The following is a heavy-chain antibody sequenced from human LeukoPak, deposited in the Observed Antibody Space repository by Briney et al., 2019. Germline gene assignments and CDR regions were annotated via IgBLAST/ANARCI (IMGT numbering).Heavy chain of an antibody. V-gene: IGHV1-69*02. CDR3: ARGVPAAYYFDY. J-gene: IGHJ4*02. CDR1: GGTFSSYT. CDR2: IIPILGIA. D-gene: IGHD2-2*01. Sequence: SVKVSCKASGGTFSSYTISWVRQAPGQGLEWVGRIIPILGIANYAQKFQGRVTITADKSTSTAYMELSSLRSEDTVVYYCARGVPAAYYFDYWGQGTLVTVSS.